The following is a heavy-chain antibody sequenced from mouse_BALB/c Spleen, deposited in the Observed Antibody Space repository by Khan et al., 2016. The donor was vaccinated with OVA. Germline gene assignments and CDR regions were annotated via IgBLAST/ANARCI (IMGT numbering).Heavy chain of an antibody. V-gene: IGHV3-2*02. CDR3: ARKNYYGYAMDY. CDR2: ISYSGST. CDR1: GYSITSGYA. J-gene: IGHJ4*01. D-gene: IGHD1-1*01. Sequence: EVQLQVSGPGLVKPSQSLSLTCTVTGYSITSGYAWNWIRQFPGNKLEWMGYISYSGSTSYHPSLRSRISITRDTSKNQFFLQLNSVTTEDTATYYCARKNYYGYAMDYWGQGTSVTVSS.